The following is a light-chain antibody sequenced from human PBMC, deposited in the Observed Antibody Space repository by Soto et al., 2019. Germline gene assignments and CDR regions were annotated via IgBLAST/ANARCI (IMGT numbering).Light chain of an antibody. CDR2: GAS. V-gene: IGKV3-20*01. J-gene: IGKJ2*01. Sequence: EIVLTQSPGTLSLSPGERATLSCRASQSFSSSYLAWYQQKPGQAPRLLMYGASNRVTGIPDRFSGSGSGTDFTLTISRLEPEDFAVYYCQQYTNSPPYTFGQGTKLEIK. CDR1: QSFSSSY. CDR3: QQYTNSPPYT.